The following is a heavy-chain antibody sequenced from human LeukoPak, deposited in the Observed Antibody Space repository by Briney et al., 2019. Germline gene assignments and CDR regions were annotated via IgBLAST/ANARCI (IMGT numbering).Heavy chain of an antibody. CDR2: IRIKAYGGTT. CDR1: GFTFGDYA. CDR3: TTDSSAYYDRSGYPNWFDP. Sequence: GGSLRLSCTASGFTFGDYAMSWVRQARGKGRGWVGFIRIKAYGGTTEYDASVKGRFTTSRDDSKSIAYLQMHSLKTEDTAVYYCTTDSSAYYDRSGYPNWFDPWGQGTLVTVSS. V-gene: IGHV3-49*04. D-gene: IGHD3-22*01. J-gene: IGHJ5*02.